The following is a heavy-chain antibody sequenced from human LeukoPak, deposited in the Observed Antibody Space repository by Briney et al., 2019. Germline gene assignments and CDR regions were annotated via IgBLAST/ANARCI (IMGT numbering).Heavy chain of an antibody. CDR2: ISGSGGST. CDR1: GFTLSSYN. J-gene: IGHJ4*02. V-gene: IGHV3-23*01. Sequence: GGSLRLSCVASGFTLSSYNMKWVRQAPGKRLEWVSAISGSGGSTYYADSVKGRFTISRDNSKNTLYLQMNSLRAEDTAVYYCAKEAHHVIAVAGGPFDYWGQGTLVTVSS. CDR3: AKEAHHVIAVAGGPFDY. D-gene: IGHD6-19*01.